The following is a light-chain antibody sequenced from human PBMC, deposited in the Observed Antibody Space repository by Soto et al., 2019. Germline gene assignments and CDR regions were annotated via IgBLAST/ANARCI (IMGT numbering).Light chain of an antibody. CDR3: RLRSNLFT. V-gene: IGKV3-11*01. Sequence: EIVLTQSPATLSLSPGERATLSCRASQSVSSYLAWYQHKPGQAPRLLIYDASNRATGIPARFSGSGSGTDFTLIISCLEPEDFAVYYCRLRSNLFTFGPGTKVHIK. CDR2: DAS. CDR1: QSVSSY. J-gene: IGKJ3*01.